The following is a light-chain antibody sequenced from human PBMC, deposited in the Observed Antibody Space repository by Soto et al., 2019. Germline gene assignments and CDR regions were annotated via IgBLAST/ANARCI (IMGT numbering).Light chain of an antibody. V-gene: IGKV3-11*01. J-gene: IGKJ4*01. Sequence: EIVLTQSPATLSLSPGERATLSCRASQTVGNDLVWYHQKRGQAPRLLIYSASNRATGIPARFSGSGSATDFTLTISSLEPEDFAAYYCQQRSNWPPTFGGGTKVEIK. CDR2: SAS. CDR3: QQRSNWPPT. CDR1: QTVGND.